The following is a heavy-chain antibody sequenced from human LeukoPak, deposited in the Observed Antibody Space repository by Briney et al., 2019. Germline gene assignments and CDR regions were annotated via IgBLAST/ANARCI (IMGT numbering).Heavy chain of an antibody. CDR3: ARDGYNPIDY. Sequence: SETLSLTCTVSGGSISSSSYYWGWIRQPPGKGLEWIGTIYNGGSTYYNPSLKSRLTISVDTSKNQFSLKLSSVTAADTAVYYCARDGYNPIDYWGQGTLVTVSS. J-gene: IGHJ4*02. CDR2: IYNGGST. V-gene: IGHV4-39*02. D-gene: IGHD5-24*01. CDR1: GGSISSSSYY.